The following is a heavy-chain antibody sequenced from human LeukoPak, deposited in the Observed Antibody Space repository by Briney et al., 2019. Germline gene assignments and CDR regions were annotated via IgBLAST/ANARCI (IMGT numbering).Heavy chain of an antibody. CDR2: INPNSGGT. V-gene: IGHV1-2*02. Sequence: ASVKVSCKASGYTFTGYYMHWVRQAPGQGLERMGWINPNSGGTNYAQKFQGRVTMTRDTSISTAYMELSRLRSDDTAVYYCARDTLITMVRGVIIKRVFDYWGQGTLVTVSS. J-gene: IGHJ4*02. CDR1: GYTFTGYY. D-gene: IGHD3-10*01. CDR3: ARDTLITMVRGVIIKRVFDY.